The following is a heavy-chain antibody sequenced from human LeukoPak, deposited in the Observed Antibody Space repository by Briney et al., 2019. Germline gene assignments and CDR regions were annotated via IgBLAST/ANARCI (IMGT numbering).Heavy chain of an antibody. CDR3: ARVRERTRADFDY. CDR2: VNPNSGAT. Sequence: ASVKVSCKASGYTFTDYFIHWLQQAPGQGLEWMGWVNPNSGATNYAPKFQGRVTMTRDTSISTAYMDLSRLRSDDTAVYYCARVRERTRADFDYWGQGTLVTVSS. J-gene: IGHJ4*02. CDR1: GYTFTDYF. V-gene: IGHV1-2*02.